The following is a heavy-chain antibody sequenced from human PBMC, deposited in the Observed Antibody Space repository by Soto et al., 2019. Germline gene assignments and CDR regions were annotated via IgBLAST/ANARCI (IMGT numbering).Heavy chain of an antibody. Sequence: QVQLQESGPGLVKPSETLSLTCTVSGGSISSYYWSWIRQPPGKGLEWIGYIYYSGSTNYNPSLKSRVTISVDTSKNQFSLKLSSVTAADTAVYYCARENYDFWSGYRSAPAGGSGRAWFDPWGQGTLVTVSS. CDR1: GGSISSYY. D-gene: IGHD3-3*01. CDR2: IYYSGST. J-gene: IGHJ5*02. CDR3: ARENYDFWSGYRSAPAGGSGRAWFDP. V-gene: IGHV4-59*01.